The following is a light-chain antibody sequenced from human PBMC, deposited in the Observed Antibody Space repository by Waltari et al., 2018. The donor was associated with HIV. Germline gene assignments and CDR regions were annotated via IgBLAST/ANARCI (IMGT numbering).Light chain of an antibody. J-gene: IGKJ5*01. V-gene: IGKV3-15*01. CDR3: QQNNNWPPIT. Sequence: EIVMTQSPATLSVSPGESATLSCRASEGISSNLAWYQQKPGQAPRLLIYEASTRAAGIPVRFSGSGSGTEFTLTISSLQSEDLAVYYCQQNNNWPPITFGQGTRLEIK. CDR2: EAS. CDR1: EGISSN.